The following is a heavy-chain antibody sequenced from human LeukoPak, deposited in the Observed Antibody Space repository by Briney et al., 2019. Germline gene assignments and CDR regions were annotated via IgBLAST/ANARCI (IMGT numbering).Heavy chain of an antibody. D-gene: IGHD1-14*01. V-gene: IGHV3-53*01. Sequence: GGSLRLSCAASGFTVITNDMTWVRQAPGKGLEWVSVLYSDGNTKYADSVQGRFTISRDNSKNTLYLEMNSLSPDDTAVYCCARGVEPLAANTLAYWGQGTLVTVSS. J-gene: IGHJ4*02. CDR2: LYSDGNT. CDR3: ARGVEPLAANTLAY. CDR1: GFTVITND.